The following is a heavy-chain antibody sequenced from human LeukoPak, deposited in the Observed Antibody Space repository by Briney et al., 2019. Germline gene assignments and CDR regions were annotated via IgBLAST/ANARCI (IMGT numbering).Heavy chain of an antibody. D-gene: IGHD2-2*01. CDR1: GYSFTSYW. CDR3: ARRIGYCSSTSCYSFDY. Sequence: TGESLKISCKGSGYSFTSYWSGWLRQMPGKGLEWMGIIYPGDSDTRYSPSFQGQVTISADKSISTAYLQWRSLKASDTAMYYCARRIGYCSSTSCYSFDYWGQGTLVTVSS. V-gene: IGHV5-51*01. J-gene: IGHJ4*02. CDR2: IYPGDSDT.